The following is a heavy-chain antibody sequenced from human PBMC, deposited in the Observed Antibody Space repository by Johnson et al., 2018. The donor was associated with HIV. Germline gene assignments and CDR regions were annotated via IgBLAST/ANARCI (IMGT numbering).Heavy chain of an antibody. CDR1: GFTFDDFG. D-gene: IGHD2-2*01. Sequence: MLLVESGGRVVRPGGSLRLSCAASGFTFDDFGMSWVRQAPGKGLEWVSGLNWNGGTTFYADSVKGRFTISRDNAKNSLYLQMNSLRAEDTALYYCARGPGLFSMPEQFAFDIWGQGTMVTVSS. V-gene: IGHV3-20*04. J-gene: IGHJ3*02. CDR2: LNWNGGTT. CDR3: ARGPGLFSMPEQFAFDI.